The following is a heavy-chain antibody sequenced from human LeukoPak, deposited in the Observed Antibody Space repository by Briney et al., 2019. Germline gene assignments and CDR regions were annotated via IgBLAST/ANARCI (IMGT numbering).Heavy chain of an antibody. D-gene: IGHD1-14*01. Sequence: ASVKVSCKASGGTFSSYAISWVRQAPGQGLEWMGIINPSGGSTSYAQKFQGRVTMTRDMSTSTVYMELSSLRSEDTAVYYCARCQTLDTTRFDYWGQGTLVTVSS. V-gene: IGHV1-46*01. CDR2: INPSGGST. CDR1: GGTFSSYA. CDR3: ARCQTLDTTRFDY. J-gene: IGHJ4*02.